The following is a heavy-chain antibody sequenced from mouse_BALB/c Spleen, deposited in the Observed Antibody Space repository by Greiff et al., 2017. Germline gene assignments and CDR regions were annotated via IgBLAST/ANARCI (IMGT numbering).Heavy chain of an antibody. CDR1: GFNIKDTY. CDR3: ARITTAYWYFDV. D-gene: IGHD1-2*01. V-gene: IGHV14-3*02. J-gene: IGHJ1*01. CDR2: IDPANGNT. Sequence: EVQLVESGAELVKPGASVKLSCTASGFNIKDTYMHWVKQRPEQGLEWIGRIDPANGNTKYDPKFQGKATITADTSSNTAYLQLSSLTSEDTAVYYCARITTAYWYFDVWGAGTTVTVSS.